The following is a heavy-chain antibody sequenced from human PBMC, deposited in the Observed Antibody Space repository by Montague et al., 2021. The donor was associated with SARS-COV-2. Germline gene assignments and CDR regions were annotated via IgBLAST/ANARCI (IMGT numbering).Heavy chain of an antibody. V-gene: IGHV6-1*01. J-gene: IGHJ2*01. CDR2: TYYRSKWYN. CDR3: ARAYCGGDCYFYWYFDL. D-gene: IGHD2-21*02. Sequence: CAISGDSVSSNIATWNWIGQPPSRGLEWLGRTYYRSKWYNDYAVSVKSRVIINPDTSNNRISLQLNSVTPEDTAVYYCARAYCGGDCYFYWYFDLWGRGTLVTVSP. CDR1: GDSVSSNIAT.